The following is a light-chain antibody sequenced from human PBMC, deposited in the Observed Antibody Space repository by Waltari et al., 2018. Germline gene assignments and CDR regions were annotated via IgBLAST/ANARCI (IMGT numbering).Light chain of an antibody. V-gene: IGLV2-23*02. CDR2: EVD. J-gene: IGLJ2*01. CDR3: SSYTYGGPWV. Sequence: SALTQPASVSASPGQSITLSCTATSSDVGTSDLVAGNHQHPGKAPHLLIYEVDKRPSGVSYRFSGSKSGNAASLTISGLQAEDEAHYFCSSYTYGGPWVFGGGTLLTVL. CDR1: SSDVGTSDL.